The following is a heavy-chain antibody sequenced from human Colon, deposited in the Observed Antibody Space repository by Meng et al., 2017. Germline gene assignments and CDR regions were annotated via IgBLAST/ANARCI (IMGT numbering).Heavy chain of an antibody. CDR3: ARDPLAVGPTDRGLDS. J-gene: IGHJ4*02. CDR2: IYSGGIS. D-gene: IGHD1-26*01. CDR1: GYSVSRNSYY. Sequence: QVQLQESGPRLVKPSQTLSLTCTVSGYSVSRNSYYWTWIRQHPGTGLEWIGYIYSGGISHYNPSLKSRITMSIDTSKNQFSLQLTSVTAADTAIYYCARDPLAVGPTDRGLDSWGQGTLVTVSS. V-gene: IGHV4-31*03.